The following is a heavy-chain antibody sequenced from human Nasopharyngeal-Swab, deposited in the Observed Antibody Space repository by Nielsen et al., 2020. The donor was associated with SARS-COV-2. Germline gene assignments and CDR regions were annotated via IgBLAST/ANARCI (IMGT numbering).Heavy chain of an antibody. Sequence: GESLKISCAASGFTFDDYAMHWVRQAPGKGLEWVSLISGDGGSTYYADSVKGRFTISRDNSKNSLYLQMNSLRTEDTALYYCAKDHHSSSWDDFDYWGQGTLVTVSS. D-gene: IGHD6-13*01. V-gene: IGHV3-43*02. CDR3: AKDHHSSSWDDFDY. J-gene: IGHJ4*02. CDR2: ISGDGGST. CDR1: GFTFDDYA.